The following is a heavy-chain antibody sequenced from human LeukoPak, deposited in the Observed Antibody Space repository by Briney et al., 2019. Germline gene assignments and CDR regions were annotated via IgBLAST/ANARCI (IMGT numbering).Heavy chain of an antibody. CDR2: VSYDGSNK. CDR3: ARGHRTPGIAVAGTGD. V-gene: IGHV3-30-3*01. CDR1: GFTFSSYA. Sequence: PGRSLRLSCAASGFTFSSYAMHWVRQAPGKGLEWVAVVSYDGSNKYYADSVKGRFTISRDNSKNTLYLQMNSLRAEDTAVYYCARGHRTPGIAVAGTGDWGQGTLVTVSS. D-gene: IGHD6-19*01. J-gene: IGHJ4*02.